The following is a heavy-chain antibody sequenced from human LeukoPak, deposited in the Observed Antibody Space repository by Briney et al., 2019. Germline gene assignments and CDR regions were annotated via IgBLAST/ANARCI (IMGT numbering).Heavy chain of an antibody. CDR2: INPNSGGT. CDR1: GYTFTGYY. Sequence: ASVKVSCTASGYTFTGYYMHWVRQAPGQGPEWMGRINPNSGGTNYAQKFQGRVTMTRDTSISTAYMELSRLRSDDTAVYYCARDYQLHAPYYFDYWGQGTLVTVSS. V-gene: IGHV1-2*06. J-gene: IGHJ4*02. CDR3: ARDYQLHAPYYFDY. D-gene: IGHD2-2*01.